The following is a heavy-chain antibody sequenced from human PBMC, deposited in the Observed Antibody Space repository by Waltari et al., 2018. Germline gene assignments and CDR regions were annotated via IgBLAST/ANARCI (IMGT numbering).Heavy chain of an antibody. V-gene: IGHV4-59*01. Sequence: QVQLQESGPGLVKPSETLSLTCPVSGGSISSYYWSWIRQPPGKGLEWIGYIYYSGSTNYNPSLKSRVTISVDTSKNQFSLKLSSVTAADTAVYYCARGGDYVKPFDYWGQGTLVTVSS. D-gene: IGHD4-17*01. J-gene: IGHJ4*02. CDR1: GGSISSYY. CDR2: IYYSGST. CDR3: ARGGDYVKPFDY.